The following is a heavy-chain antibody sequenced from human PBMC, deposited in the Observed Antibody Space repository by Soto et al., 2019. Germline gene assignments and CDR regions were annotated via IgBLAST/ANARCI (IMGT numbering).Heavy chain of an antibody. V-gene: IGHV1-3*01. Sequence: ASVKVSCKASGYTFTSYAMHWVRQAPGQRLEWMGWINAGNGNTKYSQKFQGRVTITRDTSASTAYMDLSSLRSEDTAVYYCARGSDVLRFLEPDYWGQGTLVTVSS. D-gene: IGHD3-3*01. CDR2: INAGNGNT. CDR1: GYTFTSYA. J-gene: IGHJ4*02. CDR3: ARGSDVLRFLEPDY.